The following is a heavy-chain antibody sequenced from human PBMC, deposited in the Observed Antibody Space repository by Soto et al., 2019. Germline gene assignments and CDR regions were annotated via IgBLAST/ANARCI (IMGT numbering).Heavy chain of an antibody. J-gene: IGHJ5*02. V-gene: IGHV1-46*01. CDR1: GYTFTSNY. CDR3: ARDRSIEVVGAWWLDP. CDR2: INPNGGWA. D-gene: IGHD6-19*01. Sequence: ASVKVSCKTSGYTFTSNYIHWVRRAPGQGFEWMGTINPNGGWADYAQKFHGRVTVTRDTSTSTVYMEVSSLRSDDTAVYYCARDRSIEVVGAWWLDPWGQGTLVTVSS.